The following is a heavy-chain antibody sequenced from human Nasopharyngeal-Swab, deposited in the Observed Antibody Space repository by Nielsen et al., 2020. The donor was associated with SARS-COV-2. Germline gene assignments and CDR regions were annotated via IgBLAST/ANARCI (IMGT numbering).Heavy chain of an antibody. Sequence: VRQAAGKGLEWVSGVSGSGGTTKYADSVKGRFTISRDNSKNKLYLQMHSLRVEDTAVYYCAKDRYCSGGACYFSGFDYWGLGTLVTVSS. CDR3: AKDRYCSGGACYFSGFDY. V-gene: IGHV3-23*01. J-gene: IGHJ4*02. CDR2: VSGSGGTT. D-gene: IGHD2-15*01.